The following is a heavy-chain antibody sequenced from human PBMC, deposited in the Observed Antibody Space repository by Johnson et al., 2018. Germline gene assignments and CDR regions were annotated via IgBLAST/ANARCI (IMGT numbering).Heavy chain of an antibody. J-gene: IGHJ6*03. D-gene: IGHD2-15*01. V-gene: IGHV3-74*01. CDR3: ARVGGPPGDYYYYYYMDV. CDR1: GFTFSSYW. Sequence: VQLVETGGGLVQPGGSLRLSCAASGFTFSSYWMHWVRQAPGKGLVWVSRINSGGSSTSYADSVKGRFTISRDNAKNTLYLQMTRRRAEDTAVYYCARVGGPPGDYYYYYYMDVWGKGTTVTVSS. CDR2: INSGGSST.